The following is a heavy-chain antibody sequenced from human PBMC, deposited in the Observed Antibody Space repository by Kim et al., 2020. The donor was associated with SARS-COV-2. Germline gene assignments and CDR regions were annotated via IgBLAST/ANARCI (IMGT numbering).Heavy chain of an antibody. CDR1: GGSISSSNW. CDR3: ARINSVYHRIDY. J-gene: IGHJ4*02. V-gene: IGHV4-4*02. Sequence: SETLSLTCAVSGGSISSSNWWSWVRQPPGKGLEWIGEIYHSGATNYNPSLKSRVTISVDRSKNQFSLKLNSVTAADTAVYYCARINSVYHRIDYWGQGTLVTVSS. D-gene: IGHD2-2*01. CDR2: IYHSGAT.